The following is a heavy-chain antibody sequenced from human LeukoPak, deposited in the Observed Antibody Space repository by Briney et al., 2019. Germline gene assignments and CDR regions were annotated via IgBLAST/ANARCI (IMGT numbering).Heavy chain of an antibody. CDR3: ARWGAVAGRFDY. J-gene: IGHJ4*02. CDR2: INPSGGRT. Sequence: ASVKVPCKPSVYTFTSYYMHWVPQAPVQGLECMGIINPSGGRTSYAQKFQGRVPMTRDTSTSTVYMELSSLRSEDTAVYYCARWGAVAGRFDYWGQGTLVTVSS. V-gene: IGHV1-46*01. D-gene: IGHD6-19*01. CDR1: VYTFTSYY.